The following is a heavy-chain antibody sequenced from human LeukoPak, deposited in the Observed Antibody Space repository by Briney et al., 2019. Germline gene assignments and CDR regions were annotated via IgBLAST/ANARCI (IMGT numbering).Heavy chain of an antibody. CDR2: INHSGST. V-gene: IGHV4-34*01. CDR3: ARASGDYYDSSGFN. CDR1: GGSFSGYY. Sequence: SETLSLTCAVYGGSFSGYYWSWIRQPPGKGLEWIGEINHSGSTNYNPSLKSRVTISVDTSKNQLSLKLSSVTAADTAVYYCARASGDYYDSSGFNWGQGTLVTVSS. J-gene: IGHJ4*02. D-gene: IGHD3-22*01.